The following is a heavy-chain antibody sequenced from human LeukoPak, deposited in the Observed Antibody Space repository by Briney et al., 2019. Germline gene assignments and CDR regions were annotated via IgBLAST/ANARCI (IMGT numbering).Heavy chain of an antibody. CDR3: AELGITMIGGV. Sequence: QPGGSLRLSCAASGFMFSNYVMHWVRQAPGKGLEWVSYISSSGSTIYYADSVKGRFTISRDNAKNSLYLQMNSLRAEDTAVYYCAELGITMIGGVWGKGTTVTISS. CDR1: GFMFSNYV. CDR2: ISSSGSTI. V-gene: IGHV3-48*03. D-gene: IGHD3-10*02. J-gene: IGHJ6*04.